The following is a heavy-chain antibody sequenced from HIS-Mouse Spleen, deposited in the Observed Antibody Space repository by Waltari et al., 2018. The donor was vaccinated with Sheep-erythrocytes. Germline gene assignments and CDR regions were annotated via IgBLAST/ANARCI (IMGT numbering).Heavy chain of an antibody. V-gene: IGHV3-30*18. J-gene: IGHJ2*01. D-gene: IGHD1-1*01. CDR2: ISYDGSNK. CDR1: GFPFRRYG. Sequence: QVQLVESGGGVVQPGRSLGLSCAASGFPFRRYGMPWFRKAPGKGLEWVAVISYDGSNKYYADSVKGRFTISRDNSKNTLYLQMNSLRAEDTAVYYCAKVRTVNYWYFDLWGRGTLVTVSS. CDR3: AKVRTVNYWYFDL.